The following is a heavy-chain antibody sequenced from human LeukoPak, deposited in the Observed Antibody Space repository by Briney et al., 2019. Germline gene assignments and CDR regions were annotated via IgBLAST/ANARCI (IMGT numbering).Heavy chain of an antibody. V-gene: IGHV4-59*01. D-gene: IGHD3-10*01. CDR3: ARGEGSSMVRGVIFWFDP. CDR2: IYYSGST. Sequence: PSETLSLTCTVSGGSTSSYYWSWIRQPPGKGLEWIGYIYYSGSTNYNPSLKSRVTISVDTSKNQFSLKLSSVTAADTAVYYCARGEGSSMVRGVIFWFDPWGQGSLVTVSS. J-gene: IGHJ5*02. CDR1: GGSTSSYY.